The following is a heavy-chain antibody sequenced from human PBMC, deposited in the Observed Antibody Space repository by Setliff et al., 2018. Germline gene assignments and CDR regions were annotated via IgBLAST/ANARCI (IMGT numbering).Heavy chain of an antibody. CDR3: ARSLVGATYSVYFDY. CDR2: IYPGDSHT. V-gene: IGHV5-51*01. CDR1: GYSFSNFW. J-gene: IGHJ4*02. D-gene: IGHD1-26*01. Sequence: PGESLKISCKGSGYSFSNFWIGWVRQMPGKGLEWMGIIYPGDSHTRYSPSFQGQVTMSXXXSIXXXXXXXXXXXXXXXXXXXCARSLVGATYSVYFDYWGQGALVTVSS.